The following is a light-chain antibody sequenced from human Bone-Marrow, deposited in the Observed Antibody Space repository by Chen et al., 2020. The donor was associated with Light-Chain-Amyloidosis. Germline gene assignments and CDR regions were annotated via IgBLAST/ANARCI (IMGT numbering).Light chain of an antibody. Sequence: SVFTQPPSVSAAPGQEVTLSCSRSNSNIASNYVSWYQHLPGTAPKLLIYDSDNRPSGIPDRFSGSKSGTSATLGITGLQTGDEADYYCEAWDSSLSAVVFGGGTKLTVL. CDR3: EAWDSSLSAVV. J-gene: IGLJ2*01. V-gene: IGLV1-51*01. CDR2: DSD. CDR1: NSNIASNY.